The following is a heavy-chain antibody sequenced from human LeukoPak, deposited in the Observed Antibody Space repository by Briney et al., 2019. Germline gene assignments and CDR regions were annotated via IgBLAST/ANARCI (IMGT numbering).Heavy chain of an antibody. J-gene: IGHJ3*02. CDR2: ISYDGSNK. D-gene: IGHD6-13*01. CDR1: GFTFSSYG. Sequence: GGSLRLSCAASGFTFSSYGMHWVRQAPRKGLEWVAVISYDGSNKYYADSVKGRFTISRDNSKNTLYLQMNSLRAEDTAVYYCAKSSAGYSSSWPDAFDIWGQGTMVTVSS. V-gene: IGHV3-30*18. CDR3: AKSSAGYSSSWPDAFDI.